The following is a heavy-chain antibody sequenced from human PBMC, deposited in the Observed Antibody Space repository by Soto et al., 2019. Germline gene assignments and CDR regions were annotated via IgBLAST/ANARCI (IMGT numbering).Heavy chain of an antibody. V-gene: IGHV3-30-3*01. CDR1: GFTFSSYA. J-gene: IGHJ6*02. D-gene: IGHD3-22*01. CDR2: ISYDGSNK. CDR3: ARDRYYYDISGPLDYYYGMDV. Sequence: QVQLVESGGGVVQPGRSLRLSCAASGFTFSSYAMHWVRQAPGKGLEWVAVISYDGSNKYYEDSVKGRFTISRDNSNNTLYLQMNSLRAEDTAVYYCARDRYYYDISGPLDYYYGMDVWGQGTTVTVSS.